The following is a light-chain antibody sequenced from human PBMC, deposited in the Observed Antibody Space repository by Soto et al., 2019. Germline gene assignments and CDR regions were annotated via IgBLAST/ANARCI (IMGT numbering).Light chain of an antibody. J-gene: IGKJ1*01. Sequence: QGPQSTSALAASVGVRVTITCRASQTIINWLAWYQQKPGKAPKLLIYKASTLEGEVPSRFSGSGSETEFTLPINCLQPDDSATYNCQHYRTYWWPFGQGTKVDI. CDR3: QHYRTYWWP. CDR2: KAS. V-gene: IGKV1-5*03. CDR1: QTIINW.